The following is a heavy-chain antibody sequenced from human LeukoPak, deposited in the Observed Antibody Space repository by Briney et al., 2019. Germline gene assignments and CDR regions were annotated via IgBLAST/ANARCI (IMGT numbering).Heavy chain of an antibody. Sequence: PGGSLRLSCAASGFTFSSYEMNWVRQAPGKGLEWVSYISSSGSTIYYAESVKGRFSISRDNAKNSLYLQMNSLRAEDTAVYYCARVLVRGVIQIFDYWGQGTLVTVSS. J-gene: IGHJ4*02. D-gene: IGHD3-10*01. CDR3: ARVLVRGVIQIFDY. CDR2: ISSSGSTI. V-gene: IGHV3-48*03. CDR1: GFTFSSYE.